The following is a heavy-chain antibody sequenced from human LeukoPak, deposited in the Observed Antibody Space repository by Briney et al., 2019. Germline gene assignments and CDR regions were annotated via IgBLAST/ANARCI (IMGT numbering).Heavy chain of an antibody. CDR3: ARDLNGAGDF. CDR1: GFTFSSYW. J-gene: IGHJ3*01. V-gene: IGHV3-74*01. Sequence: GGSLRLSCAASGFTFSSYWMHWVRRSPGKGLLWVSSISPDGNTRSHAESVQGRFTISRDNAKNTLYLQMSSLTADDTAVYYCARDLNGAGDFWGQGTMVTVSS. CDR2: ISPDGNTR. D-gene: IGHD2-8*01.